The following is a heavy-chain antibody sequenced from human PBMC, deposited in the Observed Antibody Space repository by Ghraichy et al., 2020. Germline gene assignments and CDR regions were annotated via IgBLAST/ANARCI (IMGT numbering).Heavy chain of an antibody. CDR3: ARVLGYCSGGSCYPVA. J-gene: IGHJ4*02. CDR1: GGSISSSSYY. D-gene: IGHD2-15*01. V-gene: IGHV4-39*01. CDR2: IYYSGST. Sequence: SETLSLTCTVSGGSISSSSYYWGWIRQPPGKGLEWIGSIYYSGSTYYNPSLKSRVTISVDTSKNQFSLKLSSVTAADTAVYYCARVLGYCSGGSCYPVAWGQGTLVTVSS.